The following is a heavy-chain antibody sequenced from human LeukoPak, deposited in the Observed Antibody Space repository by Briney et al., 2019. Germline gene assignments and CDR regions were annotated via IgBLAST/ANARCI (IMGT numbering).Heavy chain of an antibody. D-gene: IGHD5-12*01. CDR3: ARVSGYDWGSFYDY. CDR1: GGSISSYY. CDR2: IYYSGST. J-gene: IGHJ4*02. V-gene: IGHV4-59*01. Sequence: SETLSLTCTVSGGSISSYYWSWIRQPPRKGLEWIGYIYYSGSTNYNPSLKSRVTISVDTSKKQFSLKLRSVTAADTAVYYCARVSGYDWGSFYDYWGQGTLVTVSS.